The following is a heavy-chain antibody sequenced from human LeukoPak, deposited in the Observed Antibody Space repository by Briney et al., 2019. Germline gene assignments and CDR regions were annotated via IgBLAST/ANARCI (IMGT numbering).Heavy chain of an antibody. D-gene: IGHD1-7*01. CDR1: GGTFSSYA. J-gene: IGHJ3*02. CDR3: ASCRTRSAFDI. Sequence: GASVKVSCKASGGTFSSYAISWVRQAPGQGLEWMGGIIPIFGTPNYAQKFQGRVTITTDESTSSAYMELSSLRSEDTAVYYCASCRTRSAFDIWGQGTMVTVSS. V-gene: IGHV1-69*05. CDR2: IIPIFGTP.